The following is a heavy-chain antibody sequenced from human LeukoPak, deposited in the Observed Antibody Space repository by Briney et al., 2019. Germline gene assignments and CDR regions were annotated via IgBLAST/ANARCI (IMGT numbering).Heavy chain of an antibody. CDR1: GFTFTTYA. Sequence: PGGSLRLSCAASGFTFTTYALHWVRQAPGKGLEWVALISSDGTNKYYADSVKGRFTISRDNYQDTVFLQMNSLRAEDTALYYCAREHGGYYQYFDSWGQGTLVTVSS. CDR3: AREHGGYYQYFDS. D-gene: IGHD3-22*01. J-gene: IGHJ4*02. CDR2: ISSDGTNK. V-gene: IGHV3-30*04.